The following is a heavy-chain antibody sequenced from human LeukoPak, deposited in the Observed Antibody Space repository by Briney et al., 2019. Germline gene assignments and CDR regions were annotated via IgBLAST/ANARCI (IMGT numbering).Heavy chain of an antibody. Sequence: GRSLRLSCAGSGFIFSSYAMYWVRQAPGKGLEWVAVITYDGGNQRYADSVKGRFTISRDNPRNTLYLQMSSLRAEDTAVYYCVRDLSGSYCIDYWGQGTLVTVSS. J-gene: IGHJ4*02. D-gene: IGHD1-26*01. CDR2: ITYDGGNQ. CDR1: GFIFSSYA. V-gene: IGHV3-30-3*01. CDR3: VRDLSGSYCIDY.